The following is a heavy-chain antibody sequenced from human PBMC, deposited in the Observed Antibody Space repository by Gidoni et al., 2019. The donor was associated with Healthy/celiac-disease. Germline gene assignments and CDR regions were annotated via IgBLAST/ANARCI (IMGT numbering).Heavy chain of an antibody. CDR2: ISGSGGST. V-gene: IGHV3-23*01. CDR3: AKDPYSSGWYDY. CDR1: GFTFSSYA. J-gene: IGHJ4*02. D-gene: IGHD6-19*01. Sequence: EVQLLESGGVLVQPGGSLRLSCAASGFTFSSYAMSWVRQAPGKGLELVSAISGSGGSTYYADSVKGRFTISRDNSKNTLYLQMNSLRAEDTAVYYCAKDPYSSGWYDYWGQGTLVTVSS.